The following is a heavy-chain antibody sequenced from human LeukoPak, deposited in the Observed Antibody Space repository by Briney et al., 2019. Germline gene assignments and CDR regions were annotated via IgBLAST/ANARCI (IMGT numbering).Heavy chain of an antibody. D-gene: IGHD1-7*01. Sequence: GGSLRLSCAASGFTFTNYAMHWVRQAPGKGLEWVSVINIGGDSTQYADSVKGRFTISRDNSKNTLYLQMNSLRAEDTAVYYCAKGLGELARTRPFDPWGQGTLVTVSS. V-gene: IGHV3-23*01. CDR1: GFTFTNYA. CDR3: AKGLGELARTRPFDP. CDR2: INIGGDST. J-gene: IGHJ5*02.